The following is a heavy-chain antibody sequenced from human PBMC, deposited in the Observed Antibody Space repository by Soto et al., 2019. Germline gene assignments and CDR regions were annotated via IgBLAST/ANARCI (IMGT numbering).Heavy chain of an antibody. CDR3: AHNKWLAFDY. Sequence: GLDLEWLALIYWDDDKRYSPSLKSRLTITKDTSKNQVVLTMTNMDPVDTATYYCAHNKWLAFDYWGQGTLVTVSS. V-gene: IGHV2-5*02. CDR2: IYWDDDK. D-gene: IGHD6-19*01. J-gene: IGHJ4*02.